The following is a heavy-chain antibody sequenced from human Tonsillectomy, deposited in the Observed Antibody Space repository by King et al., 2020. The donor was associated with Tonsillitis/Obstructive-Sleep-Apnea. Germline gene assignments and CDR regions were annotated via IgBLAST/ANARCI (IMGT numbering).Heavy chain of an antibody. CDR1: GVSVTSDDYY. D-gene: IGHD5-18*01. J-gene: IGHJ4*02. CDR2: MFYSGYT. CDR3: ARDEAGTPMNFDX. V-gene: IGHV4-61*08. Sequence: VQLQESGPGLVKPLETLSLTCTVSGVSVTSDDYYWSWVRQPPGKGLEWIGYMFYSGYTNYNPSLKSRVTISIDTSRNQFSLRMSSVTAADTAVYYCARDEAGTPMNFDXWGQGTLVTVSS.